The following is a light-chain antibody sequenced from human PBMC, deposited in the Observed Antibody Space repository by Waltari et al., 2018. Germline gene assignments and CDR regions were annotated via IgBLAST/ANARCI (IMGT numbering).Light chain of an antibody. Sequence: QSAPTQPASVSGSPGQAITISCTGTSSDVGSYELVSWYQQHPGKAPKFLIYEDSKRPSGVSDRVSASKSGNTASRTISGLQAEDEAHYYCCSDGGSSPWVFGGGTKVIVL. CDR2: EDS. V-gene: IGLV2-23*01. CDR1: SSDVGSYEL. CDR3: CSDGGSSPWV. J-gene: IGLJ3*02.